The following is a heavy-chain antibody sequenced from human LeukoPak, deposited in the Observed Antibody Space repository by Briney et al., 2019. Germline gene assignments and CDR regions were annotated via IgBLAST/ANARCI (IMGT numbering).Heavy chain of an antibody. CDR1: GGSFSGYY. J-gene: IGHJ4*02. CDR2: INHSGST. D-gene: IGHD6-13*01. V-gene: IGHV4-34*01. CDR3: AGGIAAAGIDY. Sequence: SETLSLTCAVYGGSFSGYYWSWIRQPPRKGLEWIGEINHSGSTNYNPSLKSRVTISVDTSKNQFSLKLSSVTAADTAVYYCAGGIAAAGIDYWGQGTLVTVSS.